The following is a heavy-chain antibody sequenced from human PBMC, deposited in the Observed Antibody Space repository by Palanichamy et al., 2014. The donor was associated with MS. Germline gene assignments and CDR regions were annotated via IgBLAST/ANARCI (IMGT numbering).Heavy chain of an antibody. V-gene: IGHV1-8*01. CDR3: ASSGSGSYYERYYYYGVDV. Sequence: QVQLVQSGAEVKKPGASVKVSCKASGYTFTSYDINWVRQATGQGLEWMGWMNPNSGNTGYAQKFQGRVTMTRNTSISTAYMELSSLRSEDTAVYYCASSGSGSYYERYYYYGVDVWGQGTTVTVSS. D-gene: IGHD3-10*01. CDR1: GYTFTSYD. CDR2: MNPNSGNT. J-gene: IGHJ6*02.